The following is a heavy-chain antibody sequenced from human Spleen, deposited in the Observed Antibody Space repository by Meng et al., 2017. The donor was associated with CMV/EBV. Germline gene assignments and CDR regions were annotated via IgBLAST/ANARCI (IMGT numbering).Heavy chain of an antibody. D-gene: IGHD3-22*01. Sequence: GESLKISCKASGYTFISYYMHWVRQAPGQGLEWMGIINPSAGSTSYAQKFQGRVTMTKDTSTSTDYMDLSSLRSEDTAVYYCARGKYSSGWHSARDTFDIWGLGTMVTVSS. CDR1: GYTFISYY. CDR2: INPSAGST. V-gene: IGHV1-46*01. CDR3: ARGKYSSGWHSARDTFDI. J-gene: IGHJ3*02.